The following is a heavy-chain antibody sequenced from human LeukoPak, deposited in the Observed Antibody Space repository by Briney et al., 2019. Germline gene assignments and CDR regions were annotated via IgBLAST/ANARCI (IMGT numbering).Heavy chain of an antibody. V-gene: IGHV3-23*01. J-gene: IGHJ4*02. CDR2: ISGSGGNT. CDR3: AKDSLPTSGCRGYFDY. Sequence: GGSLRLSCAASGFTFSTYAMTWVRQAPGKGLEWVSAISGSGGNTYYANSVKGRLTISRDNSMNTLYLQMNSLRAEDTVIYYCAKDSLPTSGCRGYFDYWGQGTLVTVSS. D-gene: IGHD6-25*01. CDR1: GFTFSTYA.